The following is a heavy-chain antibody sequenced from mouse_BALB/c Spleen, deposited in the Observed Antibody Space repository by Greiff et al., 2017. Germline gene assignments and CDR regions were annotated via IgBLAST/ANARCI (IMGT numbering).Heavy chain of an antibody. Sequence: EVKLQQSGPELVKPGASVKIPCKASGYTFTDYNMDWVKQSHGKSLEWIGDINPNNGGTIYNQKFKGKATLTVDKSSSTAYMELRSLTSEDTAVYYCAGAGPLHYYYAMDYWGQGTSVTVSS. CDR2: INPNNGGT. CDR1: GYTFTDYN. D-gene: IGHD6-1*01. J-gene: IGHJ4*01. CDR3: AGAGPLHYYYAMDY. V-gene: IGHV1-18*01.